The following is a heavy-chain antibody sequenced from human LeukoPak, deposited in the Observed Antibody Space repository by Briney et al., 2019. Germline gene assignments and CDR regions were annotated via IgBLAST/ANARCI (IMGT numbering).Heavy chain of an antibody. CDR3: ARGTSRYMDV. CDR1: GFTFSNYW. J-gene: IGHJ6*03. V-gene: IGHV3-74*01. Sequence: PGGSLRLSCAASGFTFSNYWMHWVRQAPGKGLVWVSRINSGGSSRSSADSVKGRISVSRDNAKNTLYLQMNSLRAEDTALYYCARGTSRYMDVWGKGTTVTVFS. CDR2: INSGGSSR. D-gene: IGHD1/OR15-1a*01.